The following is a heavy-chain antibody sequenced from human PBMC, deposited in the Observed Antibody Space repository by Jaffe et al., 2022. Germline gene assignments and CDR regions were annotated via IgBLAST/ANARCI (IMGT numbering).Heavy chain of an antibody. CDR2: IYPADSDT. CDR3: ATRNYCDGAACNTPEWFQY. CDR1: GYSFTTHW. D-gene: IGHD3-3*01. J-gene: IGHJ1*01. V-gene: IGHV5-51*03. Sequence: EGQLVQSGAEVKKPGESLKISCQGSGYSFTTHWIGWVRQMPGKGLEWVGIIYPADSDTRYSPSFQGQVTMSADKSINTAYLQWSSLKASDTAMYYCATRNYCDGAACNTPEWFQYWGQGTLVTVSS.